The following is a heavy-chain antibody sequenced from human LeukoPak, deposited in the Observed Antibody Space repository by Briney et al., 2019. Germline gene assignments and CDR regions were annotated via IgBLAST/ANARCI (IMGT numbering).Heavy chain of an antibody. Sequence: SETLSLTCTVSGGSISSSSYYWGWIRQPPGKGLEWIGSIYYSGSTYYNPSLKSRVTISVDTSKNQFSLKLSSVTAADTAVYYCARQVQIDYYDSSGYYQRVKSPYHFDYWGQGTLVTVSS. CDR2: IYYSGST. J-gene: IGHJ4*02. V-gene: IGHV4-39*01. CDR1: GGSISSSSYY. CDR3: ARQVQIDYYDSSGYYQRVKSPYHFDY. D-gene: IGHD3-22*01.